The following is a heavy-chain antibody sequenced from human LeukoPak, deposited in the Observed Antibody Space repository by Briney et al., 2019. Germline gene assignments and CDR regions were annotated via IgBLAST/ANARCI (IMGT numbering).Heavy chain of an antibody. Sequence: ASVKVSCKASGYTFTGYYMHWVRQAPGQGLEWMGIINPSGGSTSYAQKSQGRVTMTRDTSTSTVYMELSSLRSEDTAVYYCARVLGCSGGSCYDARFDPWGQGTLVTVSS. CDR3: ARVLGCSGGSCYDARFDP. D-gene: IGHD2-15*01. J-gene: IGHJ5*02. V-gene: IGHV1-46*01. CDR2: INPSGGST. CDR1: GYTFTGYY.